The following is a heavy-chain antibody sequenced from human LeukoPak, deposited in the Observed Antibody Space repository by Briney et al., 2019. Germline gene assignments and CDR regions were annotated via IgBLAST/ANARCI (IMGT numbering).Heavy chain of an antibody. CDR1: GYTFTSYD. D-gene: IGHD6-13*01. V-gene: IGHV1-8*01. J-gene: IGHJ3*02. CDR3: ARASGFGWGIAFDI. Sequence: ASVKVSCKASGYTFTSYDINWVRQAPGQGHEWMGWMNPNSGNTSYEQKFQCRVTMTRNTSISTGYMELSSLRSEDTAVYYCARASGFGWGIAFDIWGQGTRVTVSS. CDR2: MNPNSGNT.